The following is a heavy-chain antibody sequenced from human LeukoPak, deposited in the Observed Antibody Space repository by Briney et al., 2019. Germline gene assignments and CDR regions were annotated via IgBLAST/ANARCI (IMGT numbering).Heavy chain of an antibody. CDR2: IYHSGTT. Sequence: SETLSLTCAVSGYSISRGYYWGWIRQPPGTGLEWIGSIYHSGTTYYNPSLKSRVTISVDMSKNQFSLKLTSVTAADTAVYYCARVGDSTAYYYGSSYYYYMDVWGKGTTVTVSS. V-gene: IGHV4-38-2*01. D-gene: IGHD3-22*01. J-gene: IGHJ6*03. CDR3: ARVGDSTAYYYGSSYYYYMDV. CDR1: GYSISRGYY.